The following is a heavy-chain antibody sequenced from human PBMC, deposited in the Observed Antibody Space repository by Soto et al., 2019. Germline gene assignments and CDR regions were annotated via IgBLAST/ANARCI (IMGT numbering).Heavy chain of an antibody. CDR3: ARGRAARPTRLDY. Sequence: PSETLSLTCTVSGGSISSSSYYWGWIRQPPGKGLEWIGSIYYSGSTYYNPSLKSRVTISVDTSKNQFSLKLSSVTAADTAAYYCARGRAARPTRLDYWGQGTLVTVSS. CDR2: IYYSGST. D-gene: IGHD6-13*01. J-gene: IGHJ4*02. V-gene: IGHV4-39*01. CDR1: GGSISSSSYY.